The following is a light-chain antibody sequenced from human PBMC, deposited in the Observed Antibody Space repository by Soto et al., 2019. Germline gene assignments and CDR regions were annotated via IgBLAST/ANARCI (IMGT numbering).Light chain of an antibody. Sequence: EIEMTQSLATLSMSPGERATLSCRASQSVSSTLAWYQQKPGQAPRLVIYGASSRATGIPDRFSGSGSGTDCTLTISSLEPEDVAVYYCQQYGSSLWTFGQGTKVDIK. CDR2: GAS. CDR3: QQYGSSLWT. J-gene: IGKJ1*01. CDR1: QSVSST. V-gene: IGKV3-20*01.